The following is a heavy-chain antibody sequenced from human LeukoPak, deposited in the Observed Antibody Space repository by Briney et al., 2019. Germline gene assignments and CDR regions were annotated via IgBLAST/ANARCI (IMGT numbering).Heavy chain of an antibody. CDR1: GFTFSSYG. J-gene: IGHJ3*02. V-gene: IGHV3-30*03. Sequence: GGSLRLSCAASGFTFSSYGMHWVRQAPGKGLEWVAVISYDGSNKYYADSVKGRFTISRDNSKNTLYLQMNSLRAEDTAVYYCARDLANSGWYWGDDAFDIWGQGTMVTVSS. CDR2: ISYDGSNK. CDR3: ARDLANSGWYWGDDAFDI. D-gene: IGHD6-19*01.